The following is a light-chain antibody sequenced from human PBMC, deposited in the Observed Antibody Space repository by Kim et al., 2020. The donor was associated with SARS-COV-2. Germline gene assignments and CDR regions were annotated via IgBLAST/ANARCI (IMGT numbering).Light chain of an antibody. CDR2: EVI. Sequence: QSALTQPPSASGSPGQSVTISCTGTSNDVGGYNYVSWYQLNPGEAPKLIIYEVIKRASGVSDRFSGSKSANTASLTISGVQVEDEGDYYCSSYAGDTYFLVFGGGTQLTVL. J-gene: IGLJ2*01. CDR3: SSYAGDTYFLV. V-gene: IGLV2-8*01. CDR1: SNDVGGYNY.